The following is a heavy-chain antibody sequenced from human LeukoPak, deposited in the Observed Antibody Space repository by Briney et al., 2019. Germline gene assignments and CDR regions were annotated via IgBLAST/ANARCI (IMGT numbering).Heavy chain of an antibody. CDR3: AKLYDSSGYYVDY. CDR1: GGSISSYY. J-gene: IGHJ4*02. D-gene: IGHD3-22*01. V-gene: IGHV4-59*01. Sequence: PETLSLTCTVSGGSISSYYWSWIRQPPGKGLEWIGYIYYSGSTNYNPSLKSRVTISVDTSKNQFSLKLSSVTAADTAVYYCAKLYDSSGYYVDYWGQGTLVTVSS. CDR2: IYYSGST.